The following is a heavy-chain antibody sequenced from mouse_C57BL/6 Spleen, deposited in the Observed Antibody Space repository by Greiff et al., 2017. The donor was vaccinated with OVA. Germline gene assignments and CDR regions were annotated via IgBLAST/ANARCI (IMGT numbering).Heavy chain of an antibody. CDR3: ARYGDRYFDY. V-gene: IGHV7-3*01. CDR2: IRNKANGYTT. CDR1: GFTFTDYY. D-gene: IGHD3-3*01. J-gene: IGHJ2*01. Sequence: EVKLMESGGGLVQPGGSLSLSCAASGFTFTDYYMSWVRQPPGKALEWLGFIRNKANGYTTEYSASVKGRFTISRDNSQSILYLQMNALRAEDSATYYCARYGDRYFDYWGQGTTLTVSS.